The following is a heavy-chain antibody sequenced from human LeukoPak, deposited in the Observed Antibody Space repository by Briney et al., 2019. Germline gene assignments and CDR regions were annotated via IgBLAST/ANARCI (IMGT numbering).Heavy chain of an antibody. CDR3: ARMPYYYDSSGYYSFFDY. V-gene: IGHV4-59*04. CDR2: IYYSGIT. J-gene: IGHJ4*02. Sequence: PSETLSLTCTVSGGSISSYYWSWIRQPPGKGLEWIGYIYYSGITYYNPSLKSRVTMSVDTSKNQFSLKLSSVTTVDTAVYYCARMPYYYDSSGYYSFFDYWGQGTLVTVSS. D-gene: IGHD3-22*01. CDR1: GGSISSYY.